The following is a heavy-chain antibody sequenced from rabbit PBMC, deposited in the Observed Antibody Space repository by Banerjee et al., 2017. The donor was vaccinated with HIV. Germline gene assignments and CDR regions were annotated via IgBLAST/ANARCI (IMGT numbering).Heavy chain of an antibody. CDR2: INTISGDT. D-gene: IGHD6-1*01. CDR1: GFSFNNKYV. V-gene: IGHV1S45*01. J-gene: IGHJ6*01. Sequence: QEQLEESGGDLVKPEGSLTLTCTASGFSFNNKYVMCWVRQAPGKGLEWIACINTISGDTVYATWAKGRFTISKASWTTVTLQMTSLTAADTATYFCARERYAGYGYATDGMDLWGPGTLVTVS. CDR3: ARERYAGYGYATDGMDL.